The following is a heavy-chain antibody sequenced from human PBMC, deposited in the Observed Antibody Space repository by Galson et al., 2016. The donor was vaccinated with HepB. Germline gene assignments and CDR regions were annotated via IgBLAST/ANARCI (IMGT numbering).Heavy chain of an antibody. D-gene: IGHD1-26*01. CDR3: ARRAIVGAHFDY. CDR2: IYWDEDK. CDR1: GFSLSTSRLA. Sequence: PALVKPTQTLTLTCTFSGFSLSTSRLAVGWIRQPPGKALEWLAHIYWDEDKRYNPSLKSRLTITKDTSRNHVVLTMTNMDPVDTATYYCARRAIVGAHFDYGGQGILVTVSS. V-gene: IGHV2-5*02. J-gene: IGHJ4*02.